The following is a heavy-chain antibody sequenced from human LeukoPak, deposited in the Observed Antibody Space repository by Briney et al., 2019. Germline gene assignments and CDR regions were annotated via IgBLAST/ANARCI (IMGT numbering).Heavy chain of an antibody. J-gene: IGHJ6*02. D-gene: IGHD2-8*01. Sequence: PLGSLRLSCAAPGFSFRSYWMHWVRQIPGKGLGWVSRINSDGSSTTYADSVKGRFTVSRDNAKNTLYLQMNSLRAEDTAVYYCSREEVSNYYYYGMDVWGQGTTVTVSS. V-gene: IGHV3-74*01. CDR2: INSDGSST. CDR1: GFSFRSYW. CDR3: SREEVSNYYYYGMDV.